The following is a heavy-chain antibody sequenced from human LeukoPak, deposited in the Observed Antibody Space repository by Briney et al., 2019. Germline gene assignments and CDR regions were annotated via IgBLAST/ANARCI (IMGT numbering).Heavy chain of an antibody. D-gene: IGHD3-10*01. CDR1: GFTFSRYW. CDR3: AASITMFDY. Sequence: GGSLILSCAASGFTFSRYWMSWVRQAPGKGLEWVANIKEDGSVKYYVESVKGRFTISRDNAKNSLYLQMNSLRAEDTAVYYCAASITMFDYWGQGTLVTVSS. J-gene: IGHJ4*02. CDR2: IKEDGSVK. V-gene: IGHV3-7*02.